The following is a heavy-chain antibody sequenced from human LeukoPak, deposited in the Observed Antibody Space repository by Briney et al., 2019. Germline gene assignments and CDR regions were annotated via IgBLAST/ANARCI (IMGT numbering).Heavy chain of an antibody. CDR1: GGSISSSSYC. D-gene: IGHD2-2*01. J-gene: IGHJ4*02. Sequence: SETLSLTCIVSGGSISSSSYCWNWIRQPPGKGLEWIGSIYYSGSTYYNPSLESRVTISVDTSKDQFSLKLSSVTAADTAVYYCARGLRGVVVVPAAIRGPFDYWGQGTLVTVSS. CDR2: IYYSGST. V-gene: IGHV4-39*07. CDR3: ARGLRGVVVVPAAIRGPFDY.